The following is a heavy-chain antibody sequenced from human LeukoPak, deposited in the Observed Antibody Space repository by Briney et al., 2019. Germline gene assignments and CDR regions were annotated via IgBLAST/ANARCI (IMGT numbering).Heavy chain of an antibody. CDR3: SRGRAYFD. Sequence: SETLSLTCTVSGGSISSTIYYWGWIRQPPGKGLEWIGSIYYRGSTYYNPSLKSRVTISQDTSKNQFSLRLSSVTAADTAVYYCSRGRAYFDWGQGTLVTVSS. J-gene: IGHJ4*02. CDR1: GGSISSTIYY. CDR2: IYYRGST. V-gene: IGHV4-39*07. D-gene: IGHD3-9*01.